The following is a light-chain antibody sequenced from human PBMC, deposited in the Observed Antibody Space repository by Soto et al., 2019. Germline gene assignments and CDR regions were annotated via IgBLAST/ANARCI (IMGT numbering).Light chain of an antibody. CDR1: QSVSSSY. CDR3: HQYGSLYT. CDR2: GAS. V-gene: IGKV3-20*01. Sequence: VLTQSAGTLSLCPGERATLSCRASQSVSSSYLAWYQQKPGQAPRLLIYGASSRATGIPDRFSGSGSGTDFTLTISRLEPEDFAVYYCHQYGSLYTFGQGTSLEIK. J-gene: IGKJ2*01.